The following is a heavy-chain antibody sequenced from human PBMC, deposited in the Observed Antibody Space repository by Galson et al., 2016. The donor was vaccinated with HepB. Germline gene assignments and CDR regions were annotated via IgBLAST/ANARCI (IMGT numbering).Heavy chain of an antibody. Sequence: SETLSLTCTVSGDSIRTSNYNWGWIRQPPGRGLEWIGTIHSSAIGYYNPSLKSRVTMSVDTSKNQFSLKLISVTAADTAVYYCARLGTAAAVANRRGSLYWSQGTRVTVSS. V-gene: IGHV4-39*01. CDR2: IHSSAIG. CDR1: GDSIRTSNYN. J-gene: IGHJ4*02. D-gene: IGHD6-13*01. CDR3: ARLGTAAAVANRRGSLY.